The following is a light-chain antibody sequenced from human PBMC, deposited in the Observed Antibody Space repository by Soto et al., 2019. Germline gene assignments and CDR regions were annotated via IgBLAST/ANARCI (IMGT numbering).Light chain of an antibody. J-gene: IGLJ2*01. Sequence: QSVLTQPPSASGSPGQSVTISCTGASSDVGGYNFVSWYQHHPGKAPRLMIYDVTQRPSGVPDRFSGSKSGNTASLTVSGRQVDDEAYYYCSSSAGRSIPVAFGGGTKLTVL. CDR2: DVT. CDR1: SSDVGGYNF. CDR3: SSSAGRSIPVA. V-gene: IGLV2-8*01.